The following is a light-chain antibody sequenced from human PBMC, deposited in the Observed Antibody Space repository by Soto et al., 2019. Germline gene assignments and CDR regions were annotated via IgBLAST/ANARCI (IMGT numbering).Light chain of an antibody. CDR1: QAIGSY. CDR3: QHSYNTPRT. V-gene: IGKV1-39*01. J-gene: IGKJ1*01. CDR2: SAS. Sequence: DIQMTRAQSSLPRSVGDRVTITCRASQAIGSYINWYQQRPGKAPDLLTSSASTLQSGVPSRFSGGGSGTDFTVCITSLQPEDLATYYCQHSYNTPRTFGQGTKVDIK.